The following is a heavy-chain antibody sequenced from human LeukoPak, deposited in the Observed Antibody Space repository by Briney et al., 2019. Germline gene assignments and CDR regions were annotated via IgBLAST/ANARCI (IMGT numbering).Heavy chain of an antibody. CDR2: IYYSGST. Sequence: SETLSLTCTVSGGSISSYYWSWIRQPPGKGLEWIGYIYYSGSTNDNPSLKSRVTISVDTSKNQFSLKLSSVTAADTAVYYCARGRAAVGTGLAYSYYYMDVWGKGTTVTVSS. V-gene: IGHV4-59*12. D-gene: IGHD6-13*01. CDR1: GGSISSYY. CDR3: ARGRAAVGTGLAYSYYYMDV. J-gene: IGHJ6*03.